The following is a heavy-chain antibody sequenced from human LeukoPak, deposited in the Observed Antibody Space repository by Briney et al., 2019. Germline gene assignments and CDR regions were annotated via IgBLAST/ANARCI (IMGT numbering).Heavy chain of an antibody. J-gene: IGHJ3*02. D-gene: IGHD3-22*01. CDR3: ARDKSYYYDSSGYYRDAFDI. Sequence: ASETVSCKASGYTFTGYYMHWVRQAPGQGLEWMGWINPNSGVTSYAQKFQGRVSMTGDTSISTAYMELRSLRSDDTAVYYCARDKSYYYDSSGYYRDAFDIWGQGTMVTVSS. CDR2: INPNSGVT. CDR1: GYTFTGYY. V-gene: IGHV1-2*02.